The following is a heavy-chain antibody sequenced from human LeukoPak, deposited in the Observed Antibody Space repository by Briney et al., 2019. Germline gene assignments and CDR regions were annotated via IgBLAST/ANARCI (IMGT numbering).Heavy chain of an antibody. J-gene: IGHJ5*02. CDR3: AKDVFDP. CDR2: VKADGSEK. Sequence: GGSLRLSCAASGFTFSSSWMSWVRQAPGEGLEWVANVKADGSEKYYVDSVKGRFTISRDNAKNSVYLQMSSLRAEDTAVYYCAKDVFDPWGQGTLVTVSS. CDR1: GFTFSSSW. V-gene: IGHV3-7*01.